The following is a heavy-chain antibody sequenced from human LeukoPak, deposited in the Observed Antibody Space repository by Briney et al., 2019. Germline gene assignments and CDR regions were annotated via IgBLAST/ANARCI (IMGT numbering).Heavy chain of an antibody. Sequence: ASVKVSCKASGYTFTSYYMHWVRQAPGQGLEWMGWINPNSGGTNYAQKFQGRVTMTRDTSISTAYMELSRLRSDDTAVYYCARVVVGATIPHYWGQGTLVTVSS. CDR3: ARVVVGATIPHY. J-gene: IGHJ4*02. CDR2: INPNSGGT. CDR1: GYTFTSYY. D-gene: IGHD1-26*01. V-gene: IGHV1-2*02.